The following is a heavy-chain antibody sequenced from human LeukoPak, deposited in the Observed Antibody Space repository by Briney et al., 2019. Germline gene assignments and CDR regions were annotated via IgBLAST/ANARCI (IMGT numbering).Heavy chain of an antibody. CDR1: GFTFSSYW. Sequence: GGSLRLSCAASGFTFSSYWMHWVRQAPGKGLAWVSCINSDGSSTSYADSVKGRFTISRDNAKNTLYLQINSLRAEDTAVYFCARDGYDYYGMDVWGQGTTVTVSS. CDR2: INSDGSST. V-gene: IGHV3-74*01. J-gene: IGHJ6*02. CDR3: ARDGYDYYGMDV.